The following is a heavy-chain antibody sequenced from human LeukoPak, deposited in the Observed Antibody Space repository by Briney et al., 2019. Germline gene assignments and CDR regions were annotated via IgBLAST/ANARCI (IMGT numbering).Heavy chain of an antibody. V-gene: IGHV4-61*01. CDR1: GGSVSSGSYY. Sequence: SETLSLTCTVSGGSVSSGSYYWSWIRQPPGKGLEWIGYIYYSGSTNYNPSLKSRVTISVDTSKNQFSLKLSSVTAADTAVYYCARPYCSGGSCYGGWFDPWGQGTLVTVSS. CDR2: IYYSGST. CDR3: ARPYCSGGSCYGGWFDP. J-gene: IGHJ5*02. D-gene: IGHD2-15*01.